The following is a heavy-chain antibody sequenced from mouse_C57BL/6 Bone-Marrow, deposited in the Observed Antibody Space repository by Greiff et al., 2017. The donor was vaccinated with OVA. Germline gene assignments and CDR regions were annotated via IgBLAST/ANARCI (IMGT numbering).Heavy chain of an antibody. CDR1: GFTFSDYY. CDR3: ARDGLGYFDV. D-gene: IGHD2-2*01. Sequence: DVKLVESEGGLVQPGSSMKLSCTASGFTFSDYYMAWVRQVPEKGLEWVANINYDGSSTYYLDSLKSRFIISRDNAKNILYLQMSSLKSEDTATYYCARDGLGYFDVWGTGTTVTVSS. J-gene: IGHJ1*03. V-gene: IGHV5-16*01. CDR2: INYDGSST.